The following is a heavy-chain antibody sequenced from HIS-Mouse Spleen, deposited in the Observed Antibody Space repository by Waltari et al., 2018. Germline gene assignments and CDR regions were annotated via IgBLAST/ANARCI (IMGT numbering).Heavy chain of an antibody. CDR2: ISYDGSNK. CDR1: GFTFSSYG. CDR3: AKDKHHAFDY. V-gene: IGHV3-30*18. Sequence: QVQLVESGGGVVQPGRSLSPSCAASGFTFSSYGMHWVRQAPGKGLEWVAVISYDGSNKYYADSVKGRFTISRDNSKNTLYLQMNSLRAEDTAVYYCAKDKHHAFDYWGQGTLVTVSS. J-gene: IGHJ4*02.